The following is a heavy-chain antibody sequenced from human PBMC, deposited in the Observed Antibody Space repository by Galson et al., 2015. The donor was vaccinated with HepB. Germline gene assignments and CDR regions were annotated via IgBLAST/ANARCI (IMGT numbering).Heavy chain of an antibody. Sequence: SVKVSCKASGYTFTSYYMHWVRQAPGQGLEWMGIINPSGGSTSYAQKFQGRVTMTRDTSTSTVYMELSSLRSEDTAVYYCARGPPYYYDSSGYYYWYFDLWGRGTLVTVSS. D-gene: IGHD3-22*01. J-gene: IGHJ2*01. CDR3: ARGPPYYYDSSGYYYWYFDL. CDR2: INPSGGST. V-gene: IGHV1-46*01. CDR1: GYTFTSYY.